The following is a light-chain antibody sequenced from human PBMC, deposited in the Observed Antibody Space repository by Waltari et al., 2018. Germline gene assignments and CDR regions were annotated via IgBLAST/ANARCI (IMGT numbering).Light chain of an antibody. Sequence: VMTQSPGTLSASPGERVTLSCRASQNINRKLAWYQQRPDQAPRLLIYEAATRAVGTPPRFSGSGSGADFTLTISSLQSEDFAVYFCQQYDTWPRTFGQGTNLAI. CDR1: QNINRK. J-gene: IGKJ2*01. CDR3: QQYDTWPRT. CDR2: EAA. V-gene: IGKV3-15*01.